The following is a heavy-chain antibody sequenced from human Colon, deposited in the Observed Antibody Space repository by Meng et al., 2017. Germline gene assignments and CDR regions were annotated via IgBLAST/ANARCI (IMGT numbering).Heavy chain of an antibody. CDR2: VDYSGST. CDR1: GASVSIGNHY. J-gene: IGHJ4*02. Sequence: VELQESVPGLLGPSETLSLSCTVSGASVSIGNHYWSWIRQPPGKGREYIAYVDYSGSTHYKPSLKSRVTMSVDTSKMQLSLKLSSVTAADTAVYYCAGGPWEFDYWGQGTLVTVSS. D-gene: IGHD1-26*01. V-gene: IGHV4-61*01. CDR3: AGGPWEFDY.